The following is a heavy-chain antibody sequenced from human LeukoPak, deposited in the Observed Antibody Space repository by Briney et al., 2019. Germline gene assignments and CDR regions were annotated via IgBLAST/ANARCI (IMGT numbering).Heavy chain of an antibody. CDR2: ITWKSHRT. V-gene: IGHV3-43*01. CDR1: GFTFDDNT. Sequence: PGGSLRLSCAASGFTFDDNTMHWVRKTPGRGLKWVSFITWKSHRTHYADSVRGRFTVSRDNSKDSMHLEMNSLKTEDTGLYHCASEVGYRSLGYLGQGTLVTVSS. D-gene: IGHD3-3*01. J-gene: IGHJ4*02. CDR3: ASEVGYRSLGY.